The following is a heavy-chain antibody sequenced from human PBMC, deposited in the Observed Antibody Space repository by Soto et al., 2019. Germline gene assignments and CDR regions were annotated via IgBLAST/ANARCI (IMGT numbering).Heavy chain of an antibody. Sequence: QVQLQESDPGLVKPSGTLSLTCAVSGGSISSGPWWSWVRQPPGRGLEWIGEIYHSGSPNYNTSLKRRVTLSVDKSKNLFSLRLSPVTAADSALYYCARRVPAAPNWFDPWGQGTLVTVSS. CDR1: GGSISSGPW. J-gene: IGHJ5*02. CDR2: IYHSGSP. D-gene: IGHD2-2*01. V-gene: IGHV4-4*02. CDR3: ARRVPAAPNWFDP.